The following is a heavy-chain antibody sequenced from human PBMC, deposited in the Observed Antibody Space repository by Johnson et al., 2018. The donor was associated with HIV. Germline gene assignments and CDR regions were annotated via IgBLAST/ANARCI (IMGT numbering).Heavy chain of an antibody. Sequence: QVQLVESVGGVVQPGRSLRLSCAASGFTFSSYAMHWVRQAPGKGLEWVAVISYDGSNKYYAHSVKGRFTISRDNSKNTLYLQMNSLRAEDTAVYYCARDEGVTIFGGLSACDIWGQGTMVTVSS. V-gene: IGHV3-30-3*01. D-gene: IGHD3-3*01. CDR1: GFTFSSYA. CDR3: ARDEGVTIFGGLSACDI. CDR2: ISYDGSNK. J-gene: IGHJ3*02.